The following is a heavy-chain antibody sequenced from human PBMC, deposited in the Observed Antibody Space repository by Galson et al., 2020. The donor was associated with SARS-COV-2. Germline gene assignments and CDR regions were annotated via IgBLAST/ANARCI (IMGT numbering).Heavy chain of an antibody. CDR2: RKRKSDGGTA. D-gene: IGHD2-2*01. CDR1: GFSFTNAW. Sequence: GGSLRLSCTASGFSFTNAWVSWVRQAPGKGLEWIGRRKRKSDGGTADYAAPVKGRFTVSKDDSKRTLLLQMNSLTTEDTAMYYCATDGYDCTTASCYGGGYFQCWGQGTLVTVSS. V-gene: IGHV3-15*01. CDR3: ATDGYDCTTASCYGGGYFQC. J-gene: IGHJ4*02.